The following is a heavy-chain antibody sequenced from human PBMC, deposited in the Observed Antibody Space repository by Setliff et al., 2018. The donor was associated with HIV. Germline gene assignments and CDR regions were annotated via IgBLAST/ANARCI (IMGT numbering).Heavy chain of an antibody. Sequence: SETLSLTCTVSGASISTYYWSWIRQPPGKGLEWIGYTHISGITNYNPSLKSRLTISVDTSKTQFSLKLNSLRAEDTAIYYCVKDKFELTVIRGAMGYWGQGTPVTVSS. CDR1: GASISTYY. V-gene: IGHV4-59*12. CDR3: VKDKFELTVIRGAMGY. D-gene: IGHD3-10*01. CDR2: THISGIT. J-gene: IGHJ4*02.